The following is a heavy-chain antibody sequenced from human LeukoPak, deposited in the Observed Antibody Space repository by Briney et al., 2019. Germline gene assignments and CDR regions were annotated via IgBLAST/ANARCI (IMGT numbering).Heavy chain of an antibody. CDR1: GGSISSYY. V-gene: IGHV4-59*12. Sequence: SETLSLTCTVSGGSISSYYWSWIRQPPGKGLEWIGYIYYSGSTNYNPSLKSRVTISVDTSKNQFSLKLSSVTAADTAMYYCARDGGSSGYYYVHWGQGTLVTVSS. CDR2: IYYSGST. J-gene: IGHJ4*02. CDR3: ARDGGSSGYYYVH. D-gene: IGHD3-22*01.